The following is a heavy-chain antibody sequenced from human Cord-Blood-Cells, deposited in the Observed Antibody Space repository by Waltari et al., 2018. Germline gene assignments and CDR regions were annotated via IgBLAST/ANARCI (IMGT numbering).Heavy chain of an antibody. V-gene: IGHV4-34*01. CDR1: GGSFSGYY. CDR3: ARQHWGYYFDY. Sequence: QVQLQQWGAGLLKPSETLSPTCAVYGGSFSGYYWSWIRQPPGKGLEWIGEINHSGSTNYNPSLKSRVTISVDTSKNQFSLKLSSVTAADTAVYYCARQHWGYYFDYWGQGTLVTVSS. CDR2: INHSGST. J-gene: IGHJ4*02. D-gene: IGHD3-16*01.